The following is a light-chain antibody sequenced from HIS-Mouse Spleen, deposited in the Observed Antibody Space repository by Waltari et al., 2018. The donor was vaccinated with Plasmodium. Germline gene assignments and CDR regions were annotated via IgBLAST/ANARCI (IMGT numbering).Light chain of an antibody. Sequence: EIVLTPSPATLSLSPGERATLSCRASQSVSSYLAWYQQQPGQAPRLLIYDASNRTTGIPARFIGRGSGTDFTLTISSLEPEDFAVYYCQQRSNLPRVLTFGGGTKVEIK. CDR3: QQRSNLPRVLT. V-gene: IGKV3-11*01. CDR1: QSVSSY. CDR2: DAS. J-gene: IGKJ4*01.